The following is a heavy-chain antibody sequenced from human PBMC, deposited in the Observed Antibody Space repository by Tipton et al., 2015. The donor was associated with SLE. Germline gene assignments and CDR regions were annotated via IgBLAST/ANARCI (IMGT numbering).Heavy chain of an antibody. CDR3: ARFHDYYYYMDA. J-gene: IGHJ6*03. CDR1: GGSMSNYY. V-gene: IGHV4-59*01. Sequence: LRLSCTVSGGSMSNYYWNWIRQSPGKGLEWIGYIHHTGNTNYNPSLKSRVTISADTSKNHFSLKVRFVTAADTAVYYCARFHDYYYYMDAWGEGTTVTVSS. CDR2: IHHTGNT.